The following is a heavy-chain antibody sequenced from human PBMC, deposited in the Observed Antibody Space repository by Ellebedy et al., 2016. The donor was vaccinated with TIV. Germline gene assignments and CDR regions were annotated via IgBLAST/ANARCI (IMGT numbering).Heavy chain of an antibody. CDR3: ARRDKGGATMKAFDY. CDR2: VSWSGSGT. D-gene: IGHD1-26*01. V-gene: IGHV3-35*01. Sequence: PGGSLRLSCAASRFTLSNSDMNWVHQAPGEGLEWVSGVSWSGSGTHYADSVKGRFTISRDNAKNSLYLQMNSLRADDTAVYYCARRDKGGATMKAFDYWGQGTLVTVSS. J-gene: IGHJ4*02. CDR1: RFTLSNSD.